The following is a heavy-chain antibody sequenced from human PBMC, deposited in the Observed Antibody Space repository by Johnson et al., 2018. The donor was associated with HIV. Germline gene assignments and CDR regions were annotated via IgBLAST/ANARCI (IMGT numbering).Heavy chain of an antibody. D-gene: IGHD6-19*01. J-gene: IGHJ3*02. CDR3: VRGGAVAPSSGFDI. V-gene: IGHV3-30*03. CDR2: ITKDGMNE. Sequence: QVQLVESGGGVVQPGRSLRLSCAASGFTFSSYGMHWVRQAPGKGLEWVAFITKDGMNEYYADSVKGRFTISRDNSKITLYLQMNSLRAEDTAVYYCVRGGAVAPSSGFDIWGQGTMVTVSS. CDR1: GFTFSSYG.